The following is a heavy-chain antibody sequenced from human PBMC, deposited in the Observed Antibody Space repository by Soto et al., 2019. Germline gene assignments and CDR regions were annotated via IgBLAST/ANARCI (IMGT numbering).Heavy chain of an antibody. D-gene: IGHD3-10*01. CDR3: ATRSEFGEHDAFDI. CDR1: GYTFTSYG. CDR2: ISAYNGNT. V-gene: IGHV1-18*01. J-gene: IGHJ3*02. Sequence: ASLKVSCKASGYTFTSYGISWVRQAPGQGLEWMGWISAYNGNTNYAQKLQGRVTMTTDTSTSTAYMELRSLRSDDTAVYYCATRSEFGEHDAFDIWGQGTMVTVSS.